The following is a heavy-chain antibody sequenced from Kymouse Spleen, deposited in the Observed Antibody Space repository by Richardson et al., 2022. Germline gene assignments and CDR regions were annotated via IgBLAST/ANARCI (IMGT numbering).Heavy chain of an antibody. CDR2: ISWNSGSI. CDR3: AKESGYSGYDYYYYYGMDV. CDR1: GFTFDDYA. D-gene: IGHD5-12*01. J-gene: IGHJ6*02. V-gene: IGHV3-9*01. Sequence: EVQLVESGGGLVQPGRSLRLSCAASGFTFDDYAMHWVRQAPGKGLEWVSGISWNSGSIGYADSVKGRFTISRDNAKNSLYLQMNSLRAEDTALYYCAKESGYSGYDYYYYYGMDVWGQGTTVTVSS.